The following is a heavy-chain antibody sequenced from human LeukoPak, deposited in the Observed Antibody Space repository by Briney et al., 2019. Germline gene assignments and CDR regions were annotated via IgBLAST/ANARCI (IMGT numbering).Heavy chain of an antibody. D-gene: IGHD6-19*01. CDR1: GFTFSNHS. CDR2: ISWTLTTI. Sequence: GGSLRLSCAAAGFTFSNHSVSWVRQAPGKGLEWISYISWTLTTIYYADSVKGRFTISRDNGKNSLYLQMNNLRGEDTAVYYCARDLAVAGKGPGDYWGQGTLVTVSS. J-gene: IGHJ4*02. V-gene: IGHV3-48*01. CDR3: ARDLAVAGKGPGDY.